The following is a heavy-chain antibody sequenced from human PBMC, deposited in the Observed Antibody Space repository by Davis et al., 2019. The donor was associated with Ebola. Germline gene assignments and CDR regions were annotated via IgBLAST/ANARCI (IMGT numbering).Heavy chain of an antibody. CDR1: GGSISSYY. D-gene: IGHD5-18*01. CDR2: IYYSGST. CDR3: ASFGYSYGSIDY. Sequence: GSLRLSCTVSGGSISSYYWSWIRLPPGKGLEWIGYIYYSGSTNYNPSLKSRVTISVDTSKNQFSLKLSFVTAAETAVYYCASFGYSYGSIDYWGQGTLVTVSS. V-gene: IGHV4-59*01. J-gene: IGHJ4*02.